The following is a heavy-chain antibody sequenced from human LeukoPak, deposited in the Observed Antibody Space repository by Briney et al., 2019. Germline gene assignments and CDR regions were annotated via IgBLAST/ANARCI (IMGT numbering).Heavy chain of an antibody. CDR3: ARNDSSGYFDY. V-gene: IGHV4-38-2*01. CDR2: IYYSGST. J-gene: IGHJ4*02. D-gene: IGHD3-22*01. CDR1: GYSISSGYY. Sequence: SETLSLTCAVSGYSISSGYYWGWIRQPPGKRLEWIGSIYYSGSTHYNPSLKSRVTISVDTSKNQFSLRPSSVTAADTAVYYCARNDSSGYFDYWGQGTLVTVSS.